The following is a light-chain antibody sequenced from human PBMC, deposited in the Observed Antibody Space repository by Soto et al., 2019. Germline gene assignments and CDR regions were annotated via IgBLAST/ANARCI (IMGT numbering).Light chain of an antibody. J-gene: IGKJ1*01. V-gene: IGKV3-11*01. CDR1: QSVSSY. CDR3: QQRSTWPPT. CDR2: DAS. Sequence: EIVLTQSPATLSLSPGERATLSCRASQSVSSYLAWYQQKPGQAPRLLIHDASKRAAGIPARFSGSGSGTDFALTISGLEPADFAIYYCQQRSTWPPTFGQGTQVEIK.